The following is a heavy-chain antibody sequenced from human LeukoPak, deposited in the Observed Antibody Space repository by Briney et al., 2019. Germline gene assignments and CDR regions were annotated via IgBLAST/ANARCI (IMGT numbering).Heavy chain of an antibody. CDR1: GYSFTSYW. D-gene: IGHD1-26*01. CDR3: ARPSGSYYYYYGMDV. V-gene: IGHV5-51*01. J-gene: IGHJ6*02. CDR2: IYPGDSDT. Sequence: GESLKISCKGSGYSFTSYWIGWVRQMPGKGLEWMAIIYPGDSDTRYSPSFQGQVTISADKSISTAYQQWSSLKASDTAMYYCARPSGSYYYYYGMDVWGQGTTVTVSS.